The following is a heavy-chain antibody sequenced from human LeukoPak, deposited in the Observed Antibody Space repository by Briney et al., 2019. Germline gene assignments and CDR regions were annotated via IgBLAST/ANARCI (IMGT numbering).Heavy chain of an antibody. CDR1: GFTFSSYE. D-gene: IGHD5-18*01. J-gene: IGHJ4*02. CDR3: AKGRTGYSYGYGIDY. V-gene: IGHV3-23*01. CDR2: ISGSDGSA. Sequence: PGGSLRLSCAASGFTFSSYEMTWVRQAPGKGLEWVSAISGSDGSAYYANSVKGRFTISRDNSKNTLYLQMNSLRAEDTAVYYCAKGRTGYSYGYGIDYWGQGTLVTVSS.